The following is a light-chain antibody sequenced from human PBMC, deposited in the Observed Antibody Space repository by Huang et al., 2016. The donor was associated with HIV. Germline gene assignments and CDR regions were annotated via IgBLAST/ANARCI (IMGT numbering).Light chain of an antibody. CDR1: QSFSST. CDR2: GAS. V-gene: IGKV3-15*01. Sequence: EIVMTQSPATLSVSPGERATLSCRASQSFSSTLAWYQQKPGQAPRLLMYGASTRATGIPAMVSGSGSGTEFTLTISSLQSEDFAVYYCQQYNNWPQTFGQGTKVEIK. J-gene: IGKJ1*01. CDR3: QQYNNWPQT.